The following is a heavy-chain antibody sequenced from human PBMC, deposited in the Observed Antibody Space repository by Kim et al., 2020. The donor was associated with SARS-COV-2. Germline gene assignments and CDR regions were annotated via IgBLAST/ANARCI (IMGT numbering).Heavy chain of an antibody. Sequence: YYRGSTYDNPSLKSRVTISVDTSKNQFSLKLSSVTAADTAVYYCARAEAYWGQGTLVTVSS. CDR2: YYRGST. CDR3: ARAEAY. V-gene: IGHV4-31*02. J-gene: IGHJ4*02.